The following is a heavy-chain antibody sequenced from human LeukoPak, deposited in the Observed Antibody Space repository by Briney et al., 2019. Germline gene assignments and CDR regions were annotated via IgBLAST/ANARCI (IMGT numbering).Heavy chain of an antibody. V-gene: IGHV4-39*07. CDR2: IYYSGST. D-gene: IGHD3-22*01. J-gene: IGHJ4*02. CDR3: ARDWNYYDSSGYRYYFDY. CDR1: GGSISSSSYY. Sequence: PSETLSPTCTVSGGSISSSSYYWGWIRQPSGKGLEWIGSIYYSGSTYYNPSLKSRVTMSVDTSKNQFSLKLSSVTAADTAVYYCARDWNYYDSSGYRYYFDYWGQGTLVTVSS.